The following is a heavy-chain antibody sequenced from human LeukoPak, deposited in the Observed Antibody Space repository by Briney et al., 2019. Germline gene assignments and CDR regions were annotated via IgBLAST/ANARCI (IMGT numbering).Heavy chain of an antibody. D-gene: IGHD6-13*01. CDR3: ASQYSSSWSFDY. Sequence: PGESLKISCKGSGYTFTNYWIGWVRQMPGKGLEWMGIIYPGDSDSRYSPSFQGQVTISVDKSISTAYLQWSSLKASDTARYYCASQYSSSWSFDYWGQGTLVTVSS. J-gene: IGHJ4*02. V-gene: IGHV5-51*01. CDR1: GYTFTNYW. CDR2: IYPGDSDS.